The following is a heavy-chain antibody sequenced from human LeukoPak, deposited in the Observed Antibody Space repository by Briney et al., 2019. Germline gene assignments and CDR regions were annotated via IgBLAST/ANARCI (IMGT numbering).Heavy chain of an antibody. CDR1: GFTFSTYW. CDR3: AREQTYYYDSNGEHFDY. Sequence: GGSLRLSCAASGFTFSTYWMHWVRQAPGKGLVWVSRINSDGTSTSYADSVKGRFTISRDNAKNTLYLQMNSLRAEDTAVYYCAREQTYYYDSNGEHFDYWGQGTLVTVSS. V-gene: IGHV3-74*01. D-gene: IGHD3-22*01. CDR2: INSDGTST. J-gene: IGHJ4*02.